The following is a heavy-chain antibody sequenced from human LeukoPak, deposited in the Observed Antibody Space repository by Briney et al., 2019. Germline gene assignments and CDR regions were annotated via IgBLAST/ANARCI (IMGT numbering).Heavy chain of an antibody. D-gene: IGHD5-18*01. CDR2: TYYKSKWYN. J-gene: IGHJ4*02. Sequence: SQTLSLTCAISGDSVSSNSAAWNWIRQSPSRGLEWLARTYYKSKWYNDYAVSVKSRITIDPDTSKNQFSLQLNSVTPEDTAVYYCARGAFVDKALYYFDYWGQGTLVTVSS. CDR3: ARGAFVDKALYYFDY. V-gene: IGHV6-1*01. CDR1: GDSVSSNSAA.